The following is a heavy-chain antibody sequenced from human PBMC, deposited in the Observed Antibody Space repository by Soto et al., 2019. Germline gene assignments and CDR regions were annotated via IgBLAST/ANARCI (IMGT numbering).Heavy chain of an antibody. J-gene: IGHJ5*02. CDR1: GGTFSSYA. V-gene: IGHV1-69*13. CDR3: ARCRLGLVPAAMPGWFDP. CDR2: IIPIFGTA. D-gene: IGHD2-2*01. Sequence: GASVKVSCKASGGTFSSYAISWVRQAPGQGLEWMGGIIPIFGTANYAQKFQGRVTITADESTSTAYMELSSLRSEDTAVYYCARCRLGLVPAAMPGWFDPWGQGTLGTVSA.